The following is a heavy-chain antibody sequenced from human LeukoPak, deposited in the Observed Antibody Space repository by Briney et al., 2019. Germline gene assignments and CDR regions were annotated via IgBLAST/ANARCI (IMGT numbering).Heavy chain of an antibody. CDR2: IYYSGST. V-gene: IGHV4-39*02. CDR1: GGSISNSNYF. J-gene: IGHJ4*02. D-gene: IGHD3-10*01. CDR3: ATEDVVIPTAAQRPLDY. Sequence: PSETLSLTCTVSGGSISNSNYFWGWVSQPPGKGLEWIGSIYYSGSTYYNPSLKSRVTISIDTSKNHFSLKLSSVTAADTAFYYCATEDVVIPTAAQRPLDYWGQGTLVTVSS.